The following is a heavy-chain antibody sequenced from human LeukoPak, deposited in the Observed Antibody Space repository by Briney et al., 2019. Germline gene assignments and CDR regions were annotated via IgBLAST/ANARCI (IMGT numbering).Heavy chain of an antibody. CDR3: ARGAMVRGVIISGYYYYMDV. D-gene: IGHD3-10*01. V-gene: IGHV1-18*01. J-gene: IGHJ6*03. CDR2: ISAYNGNT. Sequence: ASVKVSCQASGYTFTSYGISWVRQAPGQGLEWMGWISAYNGNTNYAQKLQGRVTMTTDTSTSTAYMELRSLRSDDTAVYYCARGAMVRGVIISGYYYYMDVWGKGTTVTISS. CDR1: GYTFTSYG.